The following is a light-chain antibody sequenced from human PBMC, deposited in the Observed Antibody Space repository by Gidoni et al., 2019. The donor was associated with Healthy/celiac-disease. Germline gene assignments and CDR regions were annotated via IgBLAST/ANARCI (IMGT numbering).Light chain of an antibody. CDR3: QVWDSSTVV. CDR1: NIGSKN. V-gene: IGLV3-9*01. CDR2: RDS. Sequence: SYELNQPLSVSVPLGQTARITCGGNNIGSKNVHWYQQKPGQAPVLVIYRDSNRPSGIPERFSGSNSGNTATLTISRAQAGDEADYYCQVWDSSTVVFGGGTKLTVL. J-gene: IGLJ2*01.